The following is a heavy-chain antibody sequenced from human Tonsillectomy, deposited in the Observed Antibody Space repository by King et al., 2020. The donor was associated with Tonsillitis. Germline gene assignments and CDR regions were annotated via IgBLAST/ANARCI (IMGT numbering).Heavy chain of an antibody. Sequence: QLVQSGAEVKKPGASVKVSCKASGYTFTSYDINWVRQATGQGLEWMGWMNPNSGNTGYAQKFQGRVTMTRNTSISTTYMELSSLRSEDTAVYYCARGPRGYGSGSRQWVDPWGQGTLVTVSS. V-gene: IGHV1-8*01. CDR3: ARGPRGYGSGSRQWVDP. CDR1: GYTFTSYD. D-gene: IGHD3-10*01. CDR2: MNPNSGNT. J-gene: IGHJ5*02.